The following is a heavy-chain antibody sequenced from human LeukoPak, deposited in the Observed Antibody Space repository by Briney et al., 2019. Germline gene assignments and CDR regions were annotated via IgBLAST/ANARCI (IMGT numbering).Heavy chain of an antibody. D-gene: IGHD1-1*01. CDR3: AKGNWRYFDY. V-gene: IGHV3-15*01. CDR1: GFTFSNAW. Sequence: KPGGSLRLSCAASGFTFSNAWMSWVRQAPGKGLEWVGRIQSKTDGGTTDYAAPVKGRFTISRDNSKNTLYLQMNSLGADDTAVYYCAKGNWRYFDYWGQGTLVTVSS. J-gene: IGHJ4*02. CDR2: IQSKTDGGTT.